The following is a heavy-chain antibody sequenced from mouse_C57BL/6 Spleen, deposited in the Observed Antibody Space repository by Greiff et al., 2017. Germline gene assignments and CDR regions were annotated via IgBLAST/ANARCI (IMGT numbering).Heavy chain of an antibody. CDR1: GYTFTSYW. CDR2: INPSNGGT. V-gene: IGHV1-53*01. J-gene: IGHJ4*01. D-gene: IGHD3-2*02. Sequence: VKLKQPGTELVKPGASVKLSCKASGYTFTSYWMHWVKQRPGQGLEWIGNINPSNGGTNYNEKFKSKATLTVDKSSSTAYMQLSSLTSEDSAVYYCARGSDGYYAMDYWGQGTSVTVSS. CDR3: ARGSDGYYAMDY.